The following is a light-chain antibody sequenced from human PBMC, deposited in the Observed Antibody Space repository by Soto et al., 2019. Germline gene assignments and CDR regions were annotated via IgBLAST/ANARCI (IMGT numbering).Light chain of an antibody. J-gene: IGKJ5*01. Sequence: IQLTQSPPSLSASVGDRVTITCRASQDITKYLAWYQQKEGKAPELLIYAASSLQSGVPSRFSGSGSGTDFTLTISSLQPEDVATYFCQNYNTAPPTFGQGTRLEIK. CDR1: QDITKY. CDR2: AAS. V-gene: IGKV1-27*01. CDR3: QNYNTAPPT.